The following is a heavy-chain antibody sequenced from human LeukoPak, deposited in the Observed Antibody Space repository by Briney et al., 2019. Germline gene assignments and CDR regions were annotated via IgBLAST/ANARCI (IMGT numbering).Heavy chain of an antibody. V-gene: IGHV3-74*01. Sequence: GGSLRLSCAASGFTFSSYWMHWVRQAPGKGLVWVSRINTDGSSTSYADSVKGRFTISRDNAKNTLYLRMNSLRAEDTAVYYCATAEWLLYPFDYWGQGTLVTVSS. D-gene: IGHD3-3*01. CDR3: ATAEWLLYPFDY. CDR2: INTDGSST. CDR1: GFTFSSYW. J-gene: IGHJ4*02.